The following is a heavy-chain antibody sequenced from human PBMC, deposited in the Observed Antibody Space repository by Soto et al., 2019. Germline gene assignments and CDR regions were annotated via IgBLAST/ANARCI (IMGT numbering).Heavy chain of an antibody. Sequence: GGSLRLSCAASGFTFSSYAMHWVRQAPGKGLEWVAVISYDGSNKYYADSVKGRFTISRDNSKNTLHLQMNSLRAEDTAVYYCARDSYGMDVWGQGTTVTVSS. V-gene: IGHV3-30-3*01. CDR2: ISYDGSNK. CDR3: ARDSYGMDV. CDR1: GFTFSSYA. J-gene: IGHJ6*02.